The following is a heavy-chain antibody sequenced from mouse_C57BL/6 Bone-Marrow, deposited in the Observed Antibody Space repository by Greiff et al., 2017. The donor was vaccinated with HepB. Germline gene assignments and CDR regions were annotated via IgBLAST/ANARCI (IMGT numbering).Heavy chain of an antibody. CDR1: GFSFNTYA. CDR3: VRHVGGGPWYFDV. Sequence: EVMLVESGGGLVQPKGSLKLSCAASGFSFNTYAMNWVRQAPGKGLEWVARIRSKSNNYATYYADSVKDRFTISRDDSESMLYLQMNNLKTEDTAMYYCVRHVGGGPWYFDVWGTGTTVTVSS. V-gene: IGHV10-1*01. CDR2: IRSKSNNYAT. J-gene: IGHJ1*03.